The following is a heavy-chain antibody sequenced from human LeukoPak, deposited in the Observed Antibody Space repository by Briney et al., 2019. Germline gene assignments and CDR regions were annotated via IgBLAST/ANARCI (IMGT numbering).Heavy chain of an antibody. V-gene: IGHV3-9*01. CDR1: GLTFDDYA. D-gene: IGHD3-10*01. CDR2: ISWNSGSI. Sequence: PGGSLRLSCAASGLTFDDYAMHWVRQAPGKGLEWVSGISWNSGSIGYADSVKGRFTISRDNAKNSLYLQMNSLRAEDTALYYCAKSIYGSGSYYNYPDDYWGQGTLVTVSS. J-gene: IGHJ4*02. CDR3: AKSIYGSGSYYNYPDDY.